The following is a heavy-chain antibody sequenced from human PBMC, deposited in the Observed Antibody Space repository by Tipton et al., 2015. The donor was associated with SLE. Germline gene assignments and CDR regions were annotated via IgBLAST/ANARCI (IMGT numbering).Heavy chain of an antibody. CDR2: IRYDGSNK. Sequence: SLRLSCVASGFTFNKYWMHWVRQAPGKGLEWVAFIRYDGSNKYYADSVKGRFTISRDNSKNTLYLQMNSLRAEDTAVYYCAKGSYYYDSSGCDYWGQGTLVTVSS. CDR3: AKGSYYYDSSGCDY. J-gene: IGHJ4*02. D-gene: IGHD3-22*01. V-gene: IGHV3-30*02. CDR1: GFTFNKYW.